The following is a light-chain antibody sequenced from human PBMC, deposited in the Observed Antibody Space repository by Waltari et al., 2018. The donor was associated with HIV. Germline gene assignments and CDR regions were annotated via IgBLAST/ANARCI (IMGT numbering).Light chain of an antibody. CDR2: WAS. CDR1: QSVLYSSNNKNY. Sequence: DIVMTQSPDSLAVSLGERANINCKSSQSVLYSSNNKNYLAWYQQKPGQPPKLLIYWASTRESGVPDRSSGSGSGTDFTLTSSSLQAEDVAVYYCQQYYSTPHSFGQGTKLEIK. V-gene: IGKV4-1*01. J-gene: IGKJ2*03. CDR3: QQYYSTPHS.